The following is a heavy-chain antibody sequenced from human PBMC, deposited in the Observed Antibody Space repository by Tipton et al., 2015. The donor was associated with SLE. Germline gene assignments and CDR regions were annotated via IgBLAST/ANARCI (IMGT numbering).Heavy chain of an antibody. CDR1: GGSISSSSYY. CDR2: IYYSGST. V-gene: IGHV4-39*07. D-gene: IGHD1-26*01. CDR3: ARSQWEPGYMDV. Sequence: TLSLTCTVSGGSISSSSYYWGWIRQPPGKGLEWIGRIYYSGSTYYNPSLKSRVTISVDTSKNQFSLKLSSVTAADTAVYYCARSQWEPGYMDVWGKETTVTVSS. J-gene: IGHJ6*03.